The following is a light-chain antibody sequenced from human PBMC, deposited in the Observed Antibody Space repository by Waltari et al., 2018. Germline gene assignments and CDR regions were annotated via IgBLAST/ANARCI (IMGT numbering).Light chain of an antibody. CDR2: LGS. J-gene: IGKJ2*01. Sequence: DIVMTQSPLSLPVTPGEPASSSCRSSQSLLHSNVYNYLDWYLKKPGQSPQLLISLGSNRASGVPDRFSGSGSGTDFTLKISRVEAEDVGVYYCMQALQTPYTFGQGTKLEIK. CDR1: QSLLHSNVYNY. V-gene: IGKV2-28*01. CDR3: MQALQTPYT.